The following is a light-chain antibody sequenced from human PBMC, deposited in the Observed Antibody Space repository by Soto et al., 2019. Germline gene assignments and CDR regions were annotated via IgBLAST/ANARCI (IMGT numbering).Light chain of an antibody. Sequence: IVLTQSPGTLSLSPGEGATLSCRASQSVISSNLAWYQQRPGQAPRLVIFGGSYRATGIPDRFSGSGSGTDYSLTISRVEPEDFAVYYCRHYGNSPTFGGGTKVDIK. V-gene: IGKV3-20*01. CDR1: QSVISSN. CDR3: RHYGNSPT. J-gene: IGKJ4*01. CDR2: GGS.